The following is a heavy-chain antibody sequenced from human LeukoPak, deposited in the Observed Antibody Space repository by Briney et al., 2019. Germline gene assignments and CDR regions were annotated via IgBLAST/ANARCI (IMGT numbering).Heavy chain of an antibody. Sequence: PGGSLRLSCAASGFTFSNAWMSWVRQAPGKGLEWVGRIKSITDGGTTDYAAPVKGRFTISRDDSKNTLYLQMNSLKTEDTAVYYCTTGRGYGVGYWGQGTLVTVSS. CDR1: GFTFSNAW. V-gene: IGHV3-15*01. CDR3: TTGRGYGVGY. J-gene: IGHJ4*02. D-gene: IGHD4-17*01. CDR2: IKSITDGGTT.